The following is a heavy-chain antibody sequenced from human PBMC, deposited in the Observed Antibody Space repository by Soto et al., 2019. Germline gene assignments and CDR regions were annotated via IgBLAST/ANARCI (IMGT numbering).Heavy chain of an antibody. CDR2: INPSGGST. J-gene: IGHJ4*02. CDR3: AAGRYDILTGYPYYFDY. CDR1: GYTFTSYY. V-gene: IGHV1-46*01. D-gene: IGHD3-9*01. Sequence: ASVKVSCKASGYTFTSYYMHWVRQAPGQGLEWMGIINPSGGSTGYAQKFQGRVTMTRDTSTSTVYMELSSLRSEDTAVYYCAAGRYDILTGYPYYFDYWGQGTLVTVSS.